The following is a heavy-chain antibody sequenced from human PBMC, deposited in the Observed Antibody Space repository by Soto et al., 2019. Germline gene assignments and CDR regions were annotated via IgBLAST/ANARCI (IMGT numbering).Heavy chain of an antibody. CDR2: IYSGGST. CDR3: ARAYDSSFDY. Sequence: GGSLRLSCAASGFTVSSNYMSWVRQAPGKGLEWVSVIYSGGSTYYADSVKGRLTISRDNSKNTLYLQMNSLRAEDTAVYYCARAYDSSFDYWGQGTLVTVSS. V-gene: IGHV3-53*01. CDR1: GFTVSSNY. D-gene: IGHD3-22*01. J-gene: IGHJ4*02.